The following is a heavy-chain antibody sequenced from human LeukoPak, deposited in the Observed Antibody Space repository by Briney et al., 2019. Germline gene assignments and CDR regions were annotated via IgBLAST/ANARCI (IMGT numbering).Heavy chain of an antibody. CDR2: IYYSGSP. D-gene: IGHD6-19*01. CDR1: GGSISSSSYY. CDR3: ARPGIAVADYYFDY. Sequence: SETLSLTCTVSGGSISSSSYYWGWIRQPPGKGLEWIGSIYYSGSPYYNPSLKSRVTISVETSKNQFSLKLSSVTAADTAVYYCARPGIAVADYYFDYWGQGTLVTVSS. V-gene: IGHV4-39*01. J-gene: IGHJ4*02.